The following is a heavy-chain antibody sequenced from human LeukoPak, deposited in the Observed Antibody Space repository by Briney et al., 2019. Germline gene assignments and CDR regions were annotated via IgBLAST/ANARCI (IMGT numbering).Heavy chain of an antibody. CDR2: IRSKAYRGTT. J-gene: IGHJ4*02. Sequence: QPGRSLRLSCTASGFTLGDYAMSWVRQAPGKGLEWVGFIRSKAYRGTTEYAASVKGRFTISRDDSKSIAYLQMNSLKTARTAVYDCTREGGKQWLVQDYFDYWGQGTLVTVSS. D-gene: IGHD6-19*01. CDR3: TREGGKQWLVQDYFDY. CDR1: GFTLGDYA. V-gene: IGHV3-49*04.